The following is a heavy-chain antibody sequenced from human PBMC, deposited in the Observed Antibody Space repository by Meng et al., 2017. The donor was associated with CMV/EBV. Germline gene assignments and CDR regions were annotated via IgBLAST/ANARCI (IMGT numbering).Heavy chain of an antibody. CDR3: ARSGGNSSGYYPIDY. D-gene: IGHD3-22*01. V-gene: IGHV4-34*01. CDR1: GGSFSGYY. CDR2: INHSGST. Sequence: SDTLSLTCAVYGGSFSGYYWSWIRQPPGKGLEWIGEINHSGSTNYNPSLKSRVTISVDTSKNQFSLKLSSVTAADTAVYYCARSGGNSSGYYPIDYWGQGTLVTVSS. J-gene: IGHJ4*02.